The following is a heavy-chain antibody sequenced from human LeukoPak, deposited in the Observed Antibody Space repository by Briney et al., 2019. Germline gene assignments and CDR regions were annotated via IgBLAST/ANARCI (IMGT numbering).Heavy chain of an antibody. D-gene: IGHD5-12*01. V-gene: IGHV4-59*11. CDR1: GGSISSHY. CDR2: IYYSGST. CDR3: ATTRGYDYLFDY. Sequence: SETLSLTCTVSGGSISSHYWSWIRQPPGKGLEWIGYIYYSGSTNYNPSLKSRVTISVDTSKNQFSLKLSSVAAADTAVYYCATTRGYDYLFDYWGQGTLVTVSS. J-gene: IGHJ4*02.